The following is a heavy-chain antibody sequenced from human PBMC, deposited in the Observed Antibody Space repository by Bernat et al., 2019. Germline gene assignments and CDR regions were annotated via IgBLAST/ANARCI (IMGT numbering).Heavy chain of an antibody. J-gene: IGHJ6*02. CDR2: ISYDGSNK. V-gene: IGHV3-30*18. D-gene: IGHD6-25*01. CDR1: GFTFSSYG. CDR3: AKDDFGYPATAYGMDV. Sequence: QVQLVESGGGVVQPGRSLRLSCAASGFTFSSYGMHWVRQAPGKGLEWVAVISYDGSNKYYADSVKGRFTISRDNSENTLYLQMNSLRAEDTAVYYCAKDDFGYPATAYGMDVWGQGTTVTVSS.